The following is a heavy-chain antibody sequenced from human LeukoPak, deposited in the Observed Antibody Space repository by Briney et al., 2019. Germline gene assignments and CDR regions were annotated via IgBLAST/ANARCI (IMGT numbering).Heavy chain of an antibody. CDR3: ARGGYYYGSGSYSYFDY. CDR2: IYYSGST. CDR1: GGSISSYY. Sequence: SETLSLTCTVPGGSISSYYWSWIRQPPGKGLEWIGYIYYSGSTNYNPSLKSRVTISVDTSKNQFSLKLSSVTAADTAVYYCARGGYYYGSGSYSYFDYWGQGTLVTVSS. J-gene: IGHJ4*02. D-gene: IGHD3-10*01. V-gene: IGHV4-59*01.